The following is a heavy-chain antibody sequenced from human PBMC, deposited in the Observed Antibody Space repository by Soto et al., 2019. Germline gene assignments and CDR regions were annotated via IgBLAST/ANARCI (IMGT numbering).Heavy chain of an antibody. J-gene: IGHJ4*02. CDR1: SGSISSSNW. V-gene: IGHV4-4*02. CDR2: IYHSGST. CDR3: ARETPGGYSSGFEY. Sequence: QVQLQESGPGLVKPSGTLSLTCAVSSGSISSSNWWSWVRQPPGKGLEWIGEIYHSGSTNYNPSHKRPVTRSVDKSKNQFSMTLSSVTAADTAVYYCARETPGGYSSGFEYWGQGTLVTVSS. D-gene: IGHD6-19*01.